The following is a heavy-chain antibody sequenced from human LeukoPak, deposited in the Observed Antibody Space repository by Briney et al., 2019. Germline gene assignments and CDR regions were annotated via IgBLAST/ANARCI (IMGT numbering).Heavy chain of an antibody. CDR3: ARDLSGYSDY. CDR2: ISDADGSII. J-gene: IGHJ4*02. CDR1: GFTLSSYW. V-gene: IGHV3-74*01. D-gene: IGHD2-15*01. Sequence: PGGSLRLSCAASGFTLSSYWLHWVRQAPGKGLVWVSRISDADGSIIDYADSVRGRFTISRDTAKNTMYLEMNSLGAEDTAVYYCARDLSGYSDYWGQGTLVTVSS.